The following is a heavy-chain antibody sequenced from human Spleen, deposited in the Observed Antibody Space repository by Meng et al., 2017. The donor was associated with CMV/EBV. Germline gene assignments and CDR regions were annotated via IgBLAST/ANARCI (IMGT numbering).Heavy chain of an antibody. V-gene: IGHV4-34*01. D-gene: IGHD2-2*01. CDR3: ARGGVVVPAASNWFDP. Sequence: SETLSLTCAGYGGSFSGYYWSWIRQPPGKGLEWIGEINHSGSTNYKPSLKSRVTISVDTSKNQFSLKLSSVTAADTAVYYCARGGVVVPAASNWFDPWGQGTLVTVSS. CDR1: GGSFSGYY. J-gene: IGHJ5*02. CDR2: INHSGST.